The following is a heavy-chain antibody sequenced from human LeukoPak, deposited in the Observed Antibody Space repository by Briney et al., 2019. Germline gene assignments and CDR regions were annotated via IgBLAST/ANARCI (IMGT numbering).Heavy chain of an antibody. J-gene: IGHJ3*02. CDR2: IYYSGST. CDR3: ARRTIAARDAFDI. V-gene: IGHV4-39*01. CDR1: GGSISSSSYY. D-gene: IGHD6-6*01. Sequence: SETLSLTCTVSGGSISSSSYYWGWIRQPPGKGLEWIGRIYYSGSTYYNPSLKSQVTISVDTSKNQFSLKLSSVTAADTAVYYCARRTIAARDAFDIWGQGTMVTVSS.